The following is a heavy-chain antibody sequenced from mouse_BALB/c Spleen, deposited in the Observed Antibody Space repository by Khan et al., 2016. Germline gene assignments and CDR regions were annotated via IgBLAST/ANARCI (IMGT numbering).Heavy chain of an antibody. CDR1: GYSITSDYA. V-gene: IGHV3-2*02. CDR2: ISYSGST. Sequence: EVQLQESGPGLVKPSQSLSLTCTVTGYSITSDYAWNWIRQFPGNKLEWMGYISYSGSTSYNPSLKSRISITRDTSKNQFFLQSNSVTTEDTATYYCARGDYYDYEFDYWGQGTTLTVSS. J-gene: IGHJ2*01. CDR3: ARGDYYDYEFDY. D-gene: IGHD2-4*01.